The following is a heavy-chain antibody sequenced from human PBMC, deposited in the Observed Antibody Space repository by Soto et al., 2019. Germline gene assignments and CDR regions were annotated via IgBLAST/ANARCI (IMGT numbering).Heavy chain of an antibody. V-gene: IGHV5-10-1*01. CDR1: GYSFTSYW. J-gene: IGHJ6*02. CDR3: AFGNYYYYGMDV. D-gene: IGHD3-3*01. CDR2: IDPSDSYT. Sequence: RGESLKISCKGSGYSFTSYWISWVRQMPGKGLEWMGRIDPSDSYTNYSPSFQGHVTISADKSISTAYLQWSSLKASDTAMYYCAFGNYYYYGMDVWGQGTTVTVSS.